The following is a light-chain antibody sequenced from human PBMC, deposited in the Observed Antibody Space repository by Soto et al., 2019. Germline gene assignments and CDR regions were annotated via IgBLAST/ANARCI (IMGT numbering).Light chain of an antibody. J-gene: IGKJ4*01. CDR1: QDISSW. CDR2: AAS. Sequence: DIQMTQSPSSVSASVGDRVTITCRASQDISSWLAWYQHKPGKAPSLLIYAASSLQSGVPSRVRGSGSGTDFAVTIAGLESEDFATYYCQQANSFPLTFGGGTKVEIK. CDR3: QQANSFPLT. V-gene: IGKV1D-12*01.